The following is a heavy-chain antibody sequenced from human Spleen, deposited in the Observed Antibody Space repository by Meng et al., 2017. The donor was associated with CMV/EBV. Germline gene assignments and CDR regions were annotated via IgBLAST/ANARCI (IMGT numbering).Heavy chain of an antibody. CDR2: INHSGST. CDR3: ARVRRITIFEVVQPRYSWFDP. CDR1: GYY. D-gene: IGHD3-3*01. V-gene: IGHV4-34*01. Sequence: GYYWSRLGQPPGKGLWWIGEINHSGSTNYNPSPKSRVTISGGASKNQFSLKLSSVTDADTAVYYCARVRRITIFEVVQPRYSWFDPWGQGTLVTVSS. J-gene: IGHJ5*02.